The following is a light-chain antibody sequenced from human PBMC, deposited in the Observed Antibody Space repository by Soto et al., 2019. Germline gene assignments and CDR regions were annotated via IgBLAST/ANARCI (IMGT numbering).Light chain of an antibody. V-gene: IGKV1-8*01. J-gene: IGKJ4*01. Sequence: AIRMTQSPSSLSASTGDRVTISCRASQGISSYLAWYQQKPGKAPNLLIYVASTLQSGVPSRFSGSGSGTDFTLTTSRLQSEDFATYYCQQYYEFPLTFGGGTKVDIK. CDR2: VAS. CDR1: QGISSY. CDR3: QQYYEFPLT.